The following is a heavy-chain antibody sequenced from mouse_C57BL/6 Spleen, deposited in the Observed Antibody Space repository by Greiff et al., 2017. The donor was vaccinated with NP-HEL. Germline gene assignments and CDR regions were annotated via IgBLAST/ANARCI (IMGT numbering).Heavy chain of an antibody. D-gene: IGHD4-1*01. CDR3: ARRETGTGWYFDV. V-gene: IGHV3-6*01. J-gene: IGHJ1*03. CDR2: ISYDGSN. CDR1: GYSITSGYY. Sequence: ESGPGLVKPSQSLSLTCSVTGYSITSGYYWNWIRQFPGNKLEWMGYISYDGSNNYNPSLKNRISITRDTSKNQFFLKLNSVTTEDTATYYCARRETGTGWYFDVWGTGTTVTVSS.